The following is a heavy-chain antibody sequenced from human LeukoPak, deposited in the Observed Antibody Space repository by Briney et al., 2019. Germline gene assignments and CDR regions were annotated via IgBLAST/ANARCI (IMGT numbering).Heavy chain of an antibody. CDR1: GFTFSSYG. CDR2: ISHDGSNK. V-gene: IGHV3-30*18. Sequence: GGSLRLSCAASGFTFSSYGIHWVRQAPGKGLEWVAVISHDGSNKDYSDSVKGRFTISRDNSRSTLYLHMNSLRVEDTAVYYCANDYSNYYSYGMDVWGQGTTVTVSS. D-gene: IGHD4-11*01. CDR3: ANDYSNYYSYGMDV. J-gene: IGHJ6*02.